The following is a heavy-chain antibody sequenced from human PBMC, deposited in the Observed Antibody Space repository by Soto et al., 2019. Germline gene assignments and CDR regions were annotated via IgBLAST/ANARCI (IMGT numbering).Heavy chain of an antibody. CDR3: AANHDYGDYAETERFDY. Sequence: SVKVSCKASGFTFTSSAVQWVRQARGQRLEWIGWIVVGSGNTNYAQKFQERVTITRDMSTSTAYMELSSLRSEDTAVYYCAANHDYGDYAETERFDYWGQGTLVTVSS. CDR2: IVVGSGNT. V-gene: IGHV1-58*01. CDR1: GFTFTSSA. J-gene: IGHJ4*02. D-gene: IGHD4-17*01.